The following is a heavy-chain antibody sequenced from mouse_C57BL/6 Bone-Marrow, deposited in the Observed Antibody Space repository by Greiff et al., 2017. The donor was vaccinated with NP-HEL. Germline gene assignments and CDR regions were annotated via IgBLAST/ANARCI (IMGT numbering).Heavy chain of an antibody. CDR3: ARKEGNSWFAY. CDR2: IHPNSGST. V-gene: IGHV1-64*01. D-gene: IGHD2-1*01. Sequence: VQLQQPGAELVKPGASVKLSCKASGYTFTSYWMHWVKQRPGQGLEWIGMIHPNSGSTNYNEKFKSKATLTVDKSSSTAYMQLSSLTSEDSAVYDCARKEGNSWFAYWGQGTLVTVSA. CDR1: GYTFTSYW. J-gene: IGHJ3*01.